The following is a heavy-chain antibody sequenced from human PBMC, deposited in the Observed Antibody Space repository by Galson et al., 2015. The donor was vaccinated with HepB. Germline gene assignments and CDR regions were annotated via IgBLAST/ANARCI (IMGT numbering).Heavy chain of an antibody. CDR1: GFTFSSYA. CDR3: AKATAVLLWFGECFDY. Sequence: SLRLSCAASGFTFSSYAMSWVRQAPGKGLEWVSAISGSGGSTYYADSVKGRFTISRDNSKNTLYLQMNSLRAEDTAVYCCAKATAVLLWFGECFDYWGQGTLVTVSS. V-gene: IGHV3-23*01. D-gene: IGHD3-10*01. CDR2: ISGSGGST. J-gene: IGHJ4*02.